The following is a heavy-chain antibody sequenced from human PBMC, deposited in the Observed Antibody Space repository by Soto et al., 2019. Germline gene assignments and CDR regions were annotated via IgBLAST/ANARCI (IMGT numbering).Heavy chain of an antibody. J-gene: IGHJ5*02. CDR2: IDPSDSYT. D-gene: IGHD3-3*01. CDR1: GYSVTSYW. Sequence: SLKISCKGSGYSVTSYWISCVLQMPGKGLEWMGRIDPSDSYTNYSPSFQGHVTISADKSISTAYLQWSSLKASDTAMYYCARLDTIFFTTDPWGQRTLLTVSS. CDR3: ARLDTIFFTTDP. V-gene: IGHV5-10-1*01.